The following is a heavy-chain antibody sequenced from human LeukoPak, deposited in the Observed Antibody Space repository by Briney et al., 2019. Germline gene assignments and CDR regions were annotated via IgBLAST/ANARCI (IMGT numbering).Heavy chain of an antibody. CDR3: ARDNGAGLGTLYYMDV. Sequence: GRSLRLSCAASGFTFSSYGMHWVRQAPGKGLEWVAVIWYDGSNKYYADSVKGRFTISRDNSKNTLYLQMNSLRAEDTAVYYCARDNGAGLGTLYYMDVWGKGTTVTVSS. J-gene: IGHJ6*03. CDR2: IWYDGSNK. CDR1: GFTFSSYG. V-gene: IGHV3-33*01. D-gene: IGHD1-7*01.